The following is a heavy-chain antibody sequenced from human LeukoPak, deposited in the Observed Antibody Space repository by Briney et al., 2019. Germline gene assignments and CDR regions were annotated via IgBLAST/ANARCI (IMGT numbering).Heavy chain of an antibody. CDR2: INPNSGGT. CDR1: GYTFTGYY. V-gene: IGHV1-2*02. J-gene: IGHJ4*02. D-gene: IGHD6-13*01. Sequence: ASVKVSCKASGYTFTGYYMHWVRQAPGQGLEWMGWINPNSGGTNYAQKFQGRVTMTRDTSISTVYMELSSLRPDDTAVYWCARARYSTRWQSDFDYWGQGTLVTVSS. CDR3: ARARYSTRWQSDFDY.